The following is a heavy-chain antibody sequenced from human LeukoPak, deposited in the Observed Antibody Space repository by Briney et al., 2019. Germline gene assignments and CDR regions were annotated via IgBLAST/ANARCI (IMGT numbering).Heavy chain of an antibody. Sequence: SGGSLRLSRAASGFTFSSYSMNWVRQAPGKGLEWVSYISSRSSTIYYADSVKGRFTVSSDIATKSHFLQMHSLGVEDTAIYYCATSTTWELPRFDYWGQGALVTVSS. CDR3: ATSTTWELPRFDY. CDR1: GFTFSSYS. D-gene: IGHD1-1*01. V-gene: IGHV3-48*01. J-gene: IGHJ4*02. CDR2: ISSRSSTI.